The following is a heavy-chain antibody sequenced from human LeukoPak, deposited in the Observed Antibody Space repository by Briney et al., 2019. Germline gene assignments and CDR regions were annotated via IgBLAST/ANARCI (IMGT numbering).Heavy chain of an antibody. J-gene: IGHJ6*03. CDR3: ARELVVHDYYYYYMDV. CDR2: INHSGST. CDR1: GGSFSGYY. V-gene: IGHV4-34*01. Sequence: SETLSLTCAVYGGSFSGYYWSWIRQPPGKGLEWIGEINHSGSTNYNPSLKSRVTISVDTSKNQFSLKLSSVTAADTAAYYCARELVVHDYYYYYMDVWGKGTTVTVSS. D-gene: IGHD3-22*01.